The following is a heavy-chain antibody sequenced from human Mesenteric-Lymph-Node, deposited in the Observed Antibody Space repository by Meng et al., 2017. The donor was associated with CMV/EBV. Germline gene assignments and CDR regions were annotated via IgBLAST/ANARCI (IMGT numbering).Heavy chain of an antibody. CDR3: ATLRKFGELFSDH. Sequence: CKHSENTFGAFSTTWVRQAPGQGVEWMGWINPNTWTPAYAQGFEGRFVFSLDTSLSTAYLQISGLKPEDTAIYYCATLRKFGELFSDHWGQGTLVTVSS. V-gene: IGHV7-4-1*02. J-gene: IGHJ5*02. CDR1: ENTFGAFS. D-gene: IGHD3-10*01. CDR2: INPNTWTP.